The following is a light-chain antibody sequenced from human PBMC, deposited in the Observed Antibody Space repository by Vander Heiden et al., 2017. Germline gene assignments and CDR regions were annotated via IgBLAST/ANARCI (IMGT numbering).Light chain of an antibody. V-gene: IGKV1-5*03. Sequence: DIQMTQSPSTLSASVGDRVTITCRASQSISSWLAWYQQKPGKAPKLLIYKASSLESGVPSRFSGSGSGTEFTLTISSLQPDDFATYYCQQDNSSIITFGQGTPMEIK. CDR2: KAS. CDR1: QSISSW. CDR3: QQDNSSIIT. J-gene: IGKJ5*01.